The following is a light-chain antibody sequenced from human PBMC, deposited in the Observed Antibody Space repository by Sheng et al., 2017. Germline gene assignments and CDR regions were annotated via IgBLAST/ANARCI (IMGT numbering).Light chain of an antibody. V-gene: IGLV1-47*01. J-gene: IGLJ1*01. Sequence: QSVLTQPPSASGTPGQRVTISCSGSSSNIGRTDVYWYQQLPGTAPRLLIYRSNQRPSGVPDRFSGSKSGTSASLAITGLQAEDEADYYCQSYDSSLSGYVFGTGTKVTV. CDR1: SSNIGRTD. CDR2: RSN. CDR3: QSYDSSLSGYV.